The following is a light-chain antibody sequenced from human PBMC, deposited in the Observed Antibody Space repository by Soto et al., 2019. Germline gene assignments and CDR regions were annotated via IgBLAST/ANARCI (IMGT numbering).Light chain of an antibody. CDR3: CSYAGSSTVYV. J-gene: IGLJ1*01. V-gene: IGLV2-23*01. CDR2: EGN. CDR1: SSDVGSYNL. Sequence: QFALTQPASVSGSPGQSITISCTGTSSDVGSYNLVSWYQQRPGQAPKLIIYEGNKRPSGVSNRFSASKSANTASLTISGLQAEDEADYYCCSYAGSSTVYVFGTGTKVTVL.